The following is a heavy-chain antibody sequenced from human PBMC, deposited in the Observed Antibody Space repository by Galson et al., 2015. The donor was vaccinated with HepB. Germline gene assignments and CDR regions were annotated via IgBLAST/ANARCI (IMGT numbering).Heavy chain of an antibody. Sequence: SVKVSCKASGGTFGNHAIGWVRQAPGQGLEWVGGIIPINDIPKTTQKFQGRVTITADKFTATAYMELTNLRPDDTAIYYCARAPARFHLGELSQFDPWGQGTLVTVSS. V-gene: IGHV1-69*10. CDR3: ARAPARFHLGELSQFDP. CDR1: GGTFGNHA. D-gene: IGHD3-16*02. CDR2: IIPINDIP. J-gene: IGHJ5*02.